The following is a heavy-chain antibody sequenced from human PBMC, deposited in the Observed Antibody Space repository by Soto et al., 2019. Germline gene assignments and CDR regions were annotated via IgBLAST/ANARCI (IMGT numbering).Heavy chain of an antibody. V-gene: IGHV3-23*01. CDR3: AKAGGFGGDWYFDL. CDR1: GFTFSSYA. D-gene: IGHD3-10*01. Sequence: EVQLLESGGGLVQPGGSLRLSCAASGFTFSSYAMSWVRQAPGKGLEWVSAISGSGGSTYYADSVKGRFTISRDNSKNTLDLRMNGRGAGDTAVYYCAKAGGFGGDWYFDLWGRGTLVTVSS. CDR2: ISGSGGST. J-gene: IGHJ2*01.